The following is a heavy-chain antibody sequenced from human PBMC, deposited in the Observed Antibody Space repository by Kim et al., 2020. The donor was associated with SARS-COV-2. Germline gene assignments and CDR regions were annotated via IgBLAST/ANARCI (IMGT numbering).Heavy chain of an antibody. Sequence: ADSVTGRFTISRDNAKNSLYLQMNSLRAEDTALYYCAKGVVVVTGDWFDPWGQGTLVTVSS. D-gene: IGHD2-21*02. V-gene: IGHV3-9*01. CDR3: AKGVVVVTGDWFDP. J-gene: IGHJ5*02.